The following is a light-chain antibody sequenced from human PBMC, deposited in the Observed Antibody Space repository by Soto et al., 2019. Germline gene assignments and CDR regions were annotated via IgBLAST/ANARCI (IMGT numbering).Light chain of an antibody. CDR1: QSLVHGDGNTY. CDR3: MQGTHWPWT. V-gene: IGKV2-30*02. CDR2: KVS. Sequence: DVVMTQSPLSLPVTLGQPASISCRSSQSLVHGDGNTYLNWFQQRPGQSPRRLIYKVSNRDSGVPDRLSGSGSGTDFALKISKVEAEDVGVYYCMQGTHWPWTSGQGTKVEIK. J-gene: IGKJ1*01.